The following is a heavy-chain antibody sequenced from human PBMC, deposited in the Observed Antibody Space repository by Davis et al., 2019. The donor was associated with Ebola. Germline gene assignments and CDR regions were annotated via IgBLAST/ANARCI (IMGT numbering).Heavy chain of an antibody. CDR3: ARVAFDGSVNLDY. Sequence: GGSLRLSCAASGFTFSSYAMHWVRQAPGKGLEWVAVISYDGSNKYYADSVKGRFTISRDNSKNTLYLQMNSLRAEDTAVYYCARVAFDGSVNLDYWGQGTLVTVSS. CDR2: ISYDGSNK. V-gene: IGHV3-30*04. J-gene: IGHJ4*02. CDR1: GFTFSSYA. D-gene: IGHD3-10*01.